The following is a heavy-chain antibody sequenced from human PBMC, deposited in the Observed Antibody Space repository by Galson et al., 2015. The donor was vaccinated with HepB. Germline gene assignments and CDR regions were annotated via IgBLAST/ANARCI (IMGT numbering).Heavy chain of an antibody. CDR3: ARAGGLYGSGRHFDS. CDR1: GYSFVLYT. D-gene: IGHD3-10*01. V-gene: IGHV1-3*04. CDR2: INSDYGNT. Sequence: SVKVSCKASGYSFVLYTIRWVRQAPGHSLEWMGWINSDYGNTIYSQKFQDRFTISRATSETTVYMELSGLTSEDPAVYFCARAGGLYGSGRHFDSWGQGTQATVSS. J-gene: IGHJ4*02.